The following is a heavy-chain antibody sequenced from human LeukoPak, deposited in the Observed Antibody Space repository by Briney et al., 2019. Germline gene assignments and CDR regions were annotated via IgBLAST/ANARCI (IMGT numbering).Heavy chain of an antibody. CDR2: IIPIFGTA. J-gene: IGHJ5*02. D-gene: IGHD6-13*01. V-gene: IGHV1-69*13. CDR3: ARYTAAATYNWFDP. CDR1: GGTFSIYA. Sequence: ASVTVSFMASGGTFSIYAISWVRQAPGQGREWMGGIIPIFGTANYAQKFQGRVTITADESTSTAYMELSSLRSEDTAVYYCARYTAAATYNWFDPWGQGTLVTVSS.